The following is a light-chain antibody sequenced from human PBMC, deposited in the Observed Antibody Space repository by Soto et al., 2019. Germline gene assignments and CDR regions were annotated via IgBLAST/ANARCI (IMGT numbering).Light chain of an antibody. CDR3: QQYNNWPPWT. CDR1: QSVARN. Sequence: EIVMTQSPATLSVSPGEGVTLSCRASQSVARNLAWYQQKPGQAPRLLIYGASTRATGVPARFSGGGSGTEFTLAISSLQSEDFAVYHCQQYNNWPPWTFGQGTKVE. V-gene: IGKV3-15*01. CDR2: GAS. J-gene: IGKJ1*01.